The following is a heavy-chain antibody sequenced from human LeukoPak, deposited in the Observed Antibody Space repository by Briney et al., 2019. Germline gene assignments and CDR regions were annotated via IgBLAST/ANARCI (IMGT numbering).Heavy chain of an antibody. CDR1: GYTFTGYY. CDR3: ASTPSTMPIDY. CDR2: INPSGGST. D-gene: IGHD2-2*01. J-gene: IGHJ4*02. Sequence: ASVKVSCKASGYTFTGYYMHWVRQAPGQGLEWMGIINPSGGSTSYAQKFQGRVTMTRDTSTSTVYMELSSLRSEDTAVYYCASTPSTMPIDYWGQGTLVTVSS. V-gene: IGHV1-46*01.